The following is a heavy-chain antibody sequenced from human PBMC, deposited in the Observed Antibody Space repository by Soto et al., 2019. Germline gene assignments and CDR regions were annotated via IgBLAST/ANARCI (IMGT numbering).Heavy chain of an antibody. Sequence: QVQLQESGPGLVKPSETLSLTCTVSGGSVSSGSYYWSWIRQPPGKGLECLGYIYYNGSTNYNPSLTSRFTISVDTSKNQFSLKLSSVTAADTAVYYCAGTGYSYGYYNWFDPWGQGTLVTVSS. V-gene: IGHV4-61*01. CDR2: IYYNGST. D-gene: IGHD5-18*01. J-gene: IGHJ5*02. CDR1: GGSVSSGSYY. CDR3: AGTGYSYGYYNWFDP.